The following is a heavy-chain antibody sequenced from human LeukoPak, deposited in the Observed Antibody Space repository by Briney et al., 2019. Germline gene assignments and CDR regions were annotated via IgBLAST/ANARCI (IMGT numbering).Heavy chain of an antibody. CDR3: ATERIAAAGTWYYYYGMDV. J-gene: IGHJ6*02. Sequence: GGSLRLSCAASGFTFSSYWMSWVRQAPGKGLEWVANIKQDGSEKYYVDSVKGRFTISRHNSKNTLYLQMNSLRAEDTAVYYCATERIAAAGTWYYYYGMDVWGQGTTVTVSS. D-gene: IGHD6-13*01. CDR1: GFTFSSYW. V-gene: IGHV3-7*03. CDR2: IKQDGSEK.